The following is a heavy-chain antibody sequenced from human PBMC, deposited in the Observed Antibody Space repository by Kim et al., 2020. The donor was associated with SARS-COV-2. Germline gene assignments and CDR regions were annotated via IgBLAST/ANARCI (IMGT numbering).Heavy chain of an antibody. D-gene: IGHD6-13*01. Sequence: YQVSVKSRITINPDTSKNQFSLQLNSVTPEDTAVYYCARDRGGIAKPLDYWGQGTLVTVSS. CDR3: ARDRGGIAKPLDY. J-gene: IGHJ4*02. V-gene: IGHV6-1*01.